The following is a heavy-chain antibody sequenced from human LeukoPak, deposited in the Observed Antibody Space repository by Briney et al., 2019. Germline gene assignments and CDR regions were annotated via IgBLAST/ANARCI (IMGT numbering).Heavy chain of an antibody. J-gene: IGHJ5*02. CDR1: GLTFTSYV. CDR2: IWGDGGST. Sequence: GGPLTLPCTASGLTFTSYVMPWVRQAPGRGLECLSTIWGDGGSTFYADSVRGRFTVSRDNSKDTLYLQMNILRAEDTAFYYCARQPHRGYFDTSGYYSDSDLWGQGTLVTVSS. D-gene: IGHD3-22*01. V-gene: IGHV3-23*01. CDR3: ARQPHRGYFDTSGYYSDSDL.